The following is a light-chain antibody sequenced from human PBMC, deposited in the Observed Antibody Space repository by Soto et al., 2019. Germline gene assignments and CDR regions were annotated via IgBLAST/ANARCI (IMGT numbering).Light chain of an antibody. CDR1: QTISSW. Sequence: DIEMTQSPSTLSASVGDRVTITCRASQTISSWLAWYQQKPGKAPNLLIYDASSLESGVPSRFSGSGSGTEFTLTISSLQPDDFATYYCQKYHSYPLTFGGGTKVEIK. CDR2: DAS. J-gene: IGKJ4*01. V-gene: IGKV1-5*01. CDR3: QKYHSYPLT.